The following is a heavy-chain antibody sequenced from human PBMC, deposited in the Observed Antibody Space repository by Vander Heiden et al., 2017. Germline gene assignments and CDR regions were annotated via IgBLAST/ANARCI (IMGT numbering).Heavy chain of an antibody. V-gene: IGHV4-61*01. Sequence: QVQLQESGPGLVKPSETLSLTCTVPGGSVSSGSYSWSWIRHPPGKGLEWIGYIYYSGSTNYNPSLKSRVTISVDTSKNQFSLKLSSVTAADTAVYYCARTRRFCSGGSCSYFDYWGQGTLVTVSS. J-gene: IGHJ4*02. D-gene: IGHD2-15*01. CDR3: ARTRRFCSGGSCSYFDY. CDR2: IYYSGST. CDR1: GGSVSSGSYS.